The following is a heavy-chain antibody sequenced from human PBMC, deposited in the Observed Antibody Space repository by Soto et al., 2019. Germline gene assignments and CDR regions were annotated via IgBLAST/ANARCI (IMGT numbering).Heavy chain of an antibody. D-gene: IGHD2-15*01. J-gene: IGHJ4*02. CDR2: IYYSGST. V-gene: IGHV4-59*08. Sequence: PSETLSLTCTVSGGSISSYYWSWIRQPPGKGLEWIGYIYYSGSTNYNPSLKSRVTISVDTSKNQFSLKLSSVTAADTAVYYCARQGYCSGGSCLHLDYWGQGTLVTVSS. CDR3: ARQGYCSGGSCLHLDY. CDR1: GGSISSYY.